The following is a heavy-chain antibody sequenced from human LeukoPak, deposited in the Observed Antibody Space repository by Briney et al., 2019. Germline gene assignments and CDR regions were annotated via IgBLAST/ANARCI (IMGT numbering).Heavy chain of an antibody. D-gene: IGHD3-10*01. CDR1: GGSISSYY. Sequence: SETLSLTCTVSGGSISSYYWSWIRQPPGKGLEWTGYIYYSGSTNYNPSLKSRVTISVDTSKNQFSLKLSSVTAADTAVYYCARSYYHGSGSYYPHYWGQGTLVTVSS. J-gene: IGHJ4*02. V-gene: IGHV4-59*01. CDR2: IYYSGST. CDR3: ARSYYHGSGSYYPHY.